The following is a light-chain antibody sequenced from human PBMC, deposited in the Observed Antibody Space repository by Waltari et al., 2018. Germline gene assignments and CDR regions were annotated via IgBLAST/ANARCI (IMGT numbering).Light chain of an antibody. CDR3: MQSLDIPYT. CDR1: QSLLHSNGYNY. CDR2: LAS. J-gene: IGKJ2*01. Sequence: DIVMTQSPLSLPVSPGEPGSISCRSSQSLLHSNGYNYVDWYLQKPGKSPQLLIYLASNRASAVPDRFSGSGSSTDFTLKITTVEADDVGVYYCMQSLDIPYTSGRGPSWRS. V-gene: IGKV2-28*01.